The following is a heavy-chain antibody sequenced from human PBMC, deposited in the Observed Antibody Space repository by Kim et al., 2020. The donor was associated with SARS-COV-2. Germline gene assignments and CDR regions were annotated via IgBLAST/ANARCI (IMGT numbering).Heavy chain of an antibody. Sequence: ASVKVSCKASGYTFTTFGIHWVRQAPGQRLEWMGWINADNGDTEYSEKFQGRLTITRDTSASTTYMELISLRSEDTAVYYCARWDSGSYFGLYYWGQGTLVTVSS. V-gene: IGHV1-3*01. CDR2: INADNGDT. D-gene: IGHD1-26*01. CDR1: GYTFTTFG. J-gene: IGHJ4*02. CDR3: ARWDSGSYFGLYY.